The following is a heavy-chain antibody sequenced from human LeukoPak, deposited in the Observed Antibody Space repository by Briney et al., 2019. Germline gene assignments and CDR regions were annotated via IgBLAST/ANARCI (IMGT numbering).Heavy chain of an antibody. CDR1: GFTFSSYW. Sequence: GGSLRLSCAASGFTFSSYWMSWVRQAPGKGLEWVANIKQDGSEKYYVDSVKGRFTISRDNAKNSLYLQMNSLRAEDTAVYCCAKYSGSYYLSSDYWGQGTLVTVSS. CDR2: IKQDGSEK. CDR3: AKYSGSYYLSSDY. D-gene: IGHD1-26*01. J-gene: IGHJ4*02. V-gene: IGHV3-7*01.